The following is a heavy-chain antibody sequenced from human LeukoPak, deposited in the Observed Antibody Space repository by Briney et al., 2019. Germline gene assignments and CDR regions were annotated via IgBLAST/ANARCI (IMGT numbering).Heavy chain of an antibody. J-gene: IGHJ4*02. CDR2: IHPSGML. V-gene: IGHV4-31*02. CDR3: SRGLDSRKLGY. Sequence: GKGLEWIGSIHPSGMLYNNPSLESRVTISIDTSKNQFSLNLNSVTAADTAVYFCSRGLDSRKLGYWGQGTLVTVSS. D-gene: IGHD3-22*01.